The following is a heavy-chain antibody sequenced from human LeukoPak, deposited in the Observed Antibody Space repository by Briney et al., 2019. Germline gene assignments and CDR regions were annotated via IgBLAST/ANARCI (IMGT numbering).Heavy chain of an antibody. CDR3: AKDGWYYDSSGLGAFDV. J-gene: IGHJ3*01. D-gene: IGHD3-22*01. Sequence: GSLRLSCTASGFTSGFSFSTYAISWVRQAPGKGLGWVSTISSSGGSTYYADSVKGRFTISRDNSKSTLYLQMDTLRADDTAVYYCAKDGWYYDSSGLGAFDVWGQGTMVTVSS. V-gene: IGHV3-23*01. CDR2: ISSSGGST. CDR1: GFSFSTYA.